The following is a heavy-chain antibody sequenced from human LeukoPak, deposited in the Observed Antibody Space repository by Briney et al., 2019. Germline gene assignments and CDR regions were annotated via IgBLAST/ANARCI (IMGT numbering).Heavy chain of an antibody. V-gene: IGHV3-30*04. CDR2: ISYDGSNK. D-gene: IGHD2-15*01. Sequence: PGGSLRLSCAASGFTFSSYAMHWVRQAPGKGLEWVAVISYDGSNKYYADSVKGRFTISRDNSKNTLYLQMNSLRAEDTAVYYCARVPDYIGYCSGGSCYPSLPDYWGQGTLVTVSS. J-gene: IGHJ4*02. CDR1: GFTFSSYA. CDR3: ARVPDYIGYCSGGSCYPSLPDY.